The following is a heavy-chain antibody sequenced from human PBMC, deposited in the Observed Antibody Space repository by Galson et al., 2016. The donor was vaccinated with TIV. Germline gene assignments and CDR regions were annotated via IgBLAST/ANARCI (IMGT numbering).Heavy chain of an antibody. J-gene: IGHJ4*02. CDR3: GRDPGWIRGDY. Sequence: SETLSLTCAVSGYSISSGYYFGWIRQSPGKGLEWIASIYHTGRAYYNPSLNSRVTISVDTSKNQFSLRLTSVTAADTAVYYCGRDPGWIRGDYWGQGIRVTVSS. D-gene: IGHD2-2*03. CDR2: IYHTGRA. CDR1: GYSISSGYY. V-gene: IGHV4-38-2*02.